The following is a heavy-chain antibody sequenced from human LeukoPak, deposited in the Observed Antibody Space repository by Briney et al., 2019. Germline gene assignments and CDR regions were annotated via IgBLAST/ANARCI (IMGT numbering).Heavy chain of an antibody. CDR1: GYSFTSYW. CDR3: ARTPNYYYYYMDV. J-gene: IGHJ6*03. CDR2: IYPGDSDT. V-gene: IGHV5-51*01. Sequence: GESLKISCKGSGYSFTSYWIGWVRQMPGKGLEWMGIIYPGDSDTRYSPSFQGQVAISADKSISTAYLQWSSLKASDTAMYYCARTPNYYYYYMDVWGKGTTVTVSS.